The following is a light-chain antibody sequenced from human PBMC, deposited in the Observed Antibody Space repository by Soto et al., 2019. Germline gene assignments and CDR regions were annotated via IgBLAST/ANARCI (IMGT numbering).Light chain of an antibody. J-gene: IGKJ2*01. Sequence: EIVLTQSPATLSLSPGERATLSCRASQRVSRYLAWYQQKPGQAPRRLIYDASNWATGIPARFSARGSGTGFTPTISNLEAKDFAVCYGQKRSNWPPMYTFGPGTKL. CDR1: QRVSRY. CDR2: DAS. CDR3: QKRSNWPPMYT. V-gene: IGKV3-11*01.